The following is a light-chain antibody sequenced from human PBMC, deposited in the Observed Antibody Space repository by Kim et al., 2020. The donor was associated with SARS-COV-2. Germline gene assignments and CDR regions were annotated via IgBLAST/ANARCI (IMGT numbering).Light chain of an antibody. V-gene: IGLV3-21*04. CDR3: QVWDSSNDHYV. CDR2: YDR. CDR1: NIGNKN. Sequence: SYELTQPPSVSVGPGKTARITCGGENIGNKNVHWYQQKPGQAPVLVIYYDRDRPSGIPERFSGSNSGNTATLTISRVEAGDEADYYCQVWDSSNDHYVFGTGTKVTV. J-gene: IGLJ1*01.